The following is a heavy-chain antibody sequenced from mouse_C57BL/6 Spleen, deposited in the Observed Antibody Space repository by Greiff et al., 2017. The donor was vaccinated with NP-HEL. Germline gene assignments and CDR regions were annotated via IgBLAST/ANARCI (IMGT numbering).Heavy chain of an antibody. CDR1: GYTFTSYW. CDR3: ARKVYAMDY. J-gene: IGHJ4*01. CDR2: IYPGSGST. Sequence: QVQLQQSGAELVKPGASVKMSCKASGYTFTSYWITWVKQRPGQGLEWIGDIYPGSGSTNYNEKFKSKATLTVDTSSSTAYMQLGSLASEDSAVYYCARKVYAMDYWGQGTSVTVSS. V-gene: IGHV1-55*01.